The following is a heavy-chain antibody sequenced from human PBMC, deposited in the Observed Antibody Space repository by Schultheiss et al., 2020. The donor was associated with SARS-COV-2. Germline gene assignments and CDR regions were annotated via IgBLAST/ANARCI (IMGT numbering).Heavy chain of an antibody. J-gene: IGHJ4*02. CDR2: INPNSGGT. Sequence: ASVKVSCKASGYTITGYYLHWVRQAPGQGLEWMGRINPNSGGTNYAQKFQGRVTMTRDTSISTAYMELSRLRSDDTAVYYCARGDLTAGTPDYWGQGTLVTVSS. V-gene: IGHV1-2*06. D-gene: IGHD7-27*01. CDR3: ARGDLTAGTPDY. CDR1: GYTITGYY.